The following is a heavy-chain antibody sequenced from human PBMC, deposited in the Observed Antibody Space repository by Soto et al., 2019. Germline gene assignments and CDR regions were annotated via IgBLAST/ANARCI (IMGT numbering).Heavy chain of an antibody. CDR2: ISSSSSYI. J-gene: IGHJ4*02. V-gene: IGHV3-11*05. CDR3: ARSRNIGYSSAWYFGY. CDR1: GFTFSDYY. Sequence: QVQLVESGGGLVKPGGSLRLSCAASGFTFSDYYMNWIRQAPGKGLEWVSYISSSSSYIKYADSVKGRVTISRDNAKNSLYLQMNSLRVEDTAVYYCARSRNIGYSSAWYFGYWGQGTLVTVSS. D-gene: IGHD6-19*01.